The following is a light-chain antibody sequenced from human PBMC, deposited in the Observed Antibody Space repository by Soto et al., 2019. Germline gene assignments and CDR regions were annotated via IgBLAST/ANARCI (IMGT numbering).Light chain of an antibody. CDR2: ENN. Sequence: QPVLTQPPSVSAAPEQKVTISCSGTSSNVGNNYVSLYKQLPGTAPKLLIYENNKRPSRITHRFSGSKSGTSATLGITGLQTGDEADYYCGTWDSSVSAWVFGGGTQLPVL. J-gene: IGLJ3*02. CDR3: GTWDSSVSAWV. CDR1: SSNVGNNY. V-gene: IGLV1-51*02.